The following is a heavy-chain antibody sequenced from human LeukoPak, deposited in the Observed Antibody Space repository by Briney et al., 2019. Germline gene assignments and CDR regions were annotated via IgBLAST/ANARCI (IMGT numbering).Heavy chain of an antibody. Sequence: GGSLRLSCAASGFTFSSYGMNWVRQAPGKGLEWVSYISSSGSTIYYADSVKGRFTISRDNAKNSLYLQMSSLRAEDTAVYYCAREGGYSGSYRDCYFDYWGQGTLVTVSS. CDR3: AREGGYSGSYRDCYFDY. D-gene: IGHD1-26*01. J-gene: IGHJ4*02. V-gene: IGHV3-48*03. CDR1: GFTFSSYG. CDR2: ISSSGSTI.